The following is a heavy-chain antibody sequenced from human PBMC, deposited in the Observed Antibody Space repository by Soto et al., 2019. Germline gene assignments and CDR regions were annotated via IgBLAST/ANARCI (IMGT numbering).Heavy chain of an antibody. D-gene: IGHD4-4*01. CDR2: ISSSGSTI. CDR1: GFTFSDYY. Sequence: GGSLRLSCAASGFTFSDYYMSWIRQAPGKGLEWVSYISSSGSTIYYADSVKGRFTISRDNAKNSLYLQMNSLRAEDTAVYYCARARGQTVTTLPGLYDFDYGGQGTLVTVS. V-gene: IGHV3-11*01. CDR3: ARARGQTVTTLPGLYDFDY. J-gene: IGHJ4*02.